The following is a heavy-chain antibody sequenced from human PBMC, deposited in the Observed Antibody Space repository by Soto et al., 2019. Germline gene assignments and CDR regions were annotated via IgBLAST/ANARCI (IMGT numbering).Heavy chain of an antibody. CDR1: GDTFTNYY. D-gene: IGHD6-13*01. CDR3: VSIAAVGEVVY. V-gene: IGHV1-46*03. Sequence: GASVKVSCKASGDTFTNYYMHWVRQAPGQGLEWMGIINPSGGSTSYAQKFQGRVTMTRDTSTSTVYMELSSLRSEDTAVYYGVSIAAVGEVVYWGQGTLVTISS. CDR2: INPSGGST. J-gene: IGHJ4*02.